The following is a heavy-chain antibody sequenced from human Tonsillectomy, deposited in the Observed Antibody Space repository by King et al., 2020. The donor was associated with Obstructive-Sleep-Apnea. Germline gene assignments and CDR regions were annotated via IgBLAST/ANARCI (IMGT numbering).Heavy chain of an antibody. CDR1: GYSISRSSY. V-gene: IGHV4-38-2*02. CDR2: VFQSGTP. D-gene: IGHD1-1*01. Sequence: QLQESGPGLVKASETLSLTCSVSGYSISRSSYWGWIRQPPGKGLEWIGSVFQSGTPYYNSSRKSRVTMSVDTSKNQFSLNLNSVTAAETAVYYCARGHTWNFDYWGQGTLVTVSS. CDR3: ARGHTWNFDY. J-gene: IGHJ4*02.